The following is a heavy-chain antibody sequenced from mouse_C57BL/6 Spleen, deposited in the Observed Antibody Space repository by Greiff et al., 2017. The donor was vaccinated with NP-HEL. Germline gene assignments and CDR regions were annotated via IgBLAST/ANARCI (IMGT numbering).Heavy chain of an antibody. CDR1: GFSFNTYA. V-gene: IGHV10-1*01. Sequence: EVQVVESGGGLVQPKGSLKLSCAASGFSFNTYAMNWVRQAPGKGLEWVARIRSKSNNYATYYADSVKDRFTISRDDSESMLYLQMNNLKTEDTAMYYCVRHCDGYWYFDVWGTGTTVTVSS. D-gene: IGHD2-3*01. CDR3: VRHCDGYWYFDV. CDR2: IRSKSNNYAT. J-gene: IGHJ1*03.